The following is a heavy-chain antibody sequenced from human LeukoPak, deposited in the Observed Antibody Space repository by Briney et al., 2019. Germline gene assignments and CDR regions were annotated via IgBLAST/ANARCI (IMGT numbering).Heavy chain of an antibody. CDR1: GFTFDDYA. J-gene: IGHJ4*02. V-gene: IGHV3-9*01. CDR2: ISWNSGSI. D-gene: IGHD2-2*01. Sequence: GASLRLSCAASGFTFDDYAMHWVRQAPGKGLEWVSGISWNSGSIGYADSVKGRFTISRDNAKNSLYLQMNSLRAEDTALYYCAKGEAEVPAAFFDYWGQGTLVTVSS. CDR3: AKGEAEVPAAFFDY.